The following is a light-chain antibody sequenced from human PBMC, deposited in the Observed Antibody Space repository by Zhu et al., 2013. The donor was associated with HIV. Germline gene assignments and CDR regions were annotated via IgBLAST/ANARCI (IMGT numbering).Light chain of an antibody. Sequence: DIVMTQSPDSLAVSLGERATINCKSSRSVLYSSNNKNYLAWYQQKVGQPPKLLIYWASTRESGVPDRFSGSGSGTDFTLTISSLQAEDVAVYYCQQYYSTPTWTFGQGTKVELK. CDR2: WAS. CDR3: QQYYSTPTWT. V-gene: IGKV4-1*01. CDR1: RSVLYSSNNKNY. J-gene: IGKJ1*01.